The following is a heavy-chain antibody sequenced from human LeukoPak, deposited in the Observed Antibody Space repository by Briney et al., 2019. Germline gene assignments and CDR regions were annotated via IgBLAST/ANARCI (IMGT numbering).Heavy chain of an antibody. V-gene: IGHV1-18*01. CDR2: MSAYNGNT. CDR1: GYTFTSYG. J-gene: IGHJ4*02. D-gene: IGHD6-13*01. CDR3: ARYFPEISSPHDFDY. Sequence: ASVKVSCKASGYTFTSYGISWVRQAPGQGLEWMGWMSAYNGNTNYAQKLQGRVTMTTDTSTSTAYMELRSLRSDDTAVYYCARYFPEISSPHDFDYWGQGTLVTVPS.